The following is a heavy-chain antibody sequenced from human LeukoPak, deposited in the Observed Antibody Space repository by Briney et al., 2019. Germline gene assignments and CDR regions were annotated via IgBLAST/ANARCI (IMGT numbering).Heavy chain of an antibody. J-gene: IGHJ4*02. Sequence: SETLSLTCAVYGPFETYYWTLVRHPPGRVVERIGEITYSGNTNYNPSLESRLRISVDRTKQQVYLTLTSVTAADTAVYYCAGYGRDWYPESWGQGTLVTISS. CDR3: AGYGRDWYPES. V-gene: IGHV4-34*01. D-gene: IGHD6-19*01. CDR2: ITYSGNT. CDR1: GPFETYY.